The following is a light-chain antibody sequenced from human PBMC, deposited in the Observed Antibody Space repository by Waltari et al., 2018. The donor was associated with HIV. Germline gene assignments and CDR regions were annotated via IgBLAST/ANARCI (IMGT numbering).Light chain of an antibody. CDR2: ANK. J-gene: IGLJ2*01. CDR1: NSNIGSNT. CDR3: AVWDDSRNGEVV. V-gene: IGLV1-44*01. Sequence: QSILTQPPSASGTPGQRVTISCSGRNSNIGSNTVNWYQQLPETAPKLLIYANKQRASGVSDRFSGSKSGTSASLAISGLRSEDEADYYCAVWDDSRNGEVVFGGGTKLTVL.